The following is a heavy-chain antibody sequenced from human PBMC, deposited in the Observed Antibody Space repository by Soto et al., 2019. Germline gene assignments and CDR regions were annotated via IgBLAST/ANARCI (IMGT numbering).Heavy chain of an antibody. V-gene: IGHV3-33*01. J-gene: IGHJ4*02. D-gene: IGHD3-10*01. CDR1: GFTFSSYG. CDR3: ARDEDGSGAFGY. CDR2: IWYDGSNK. Sequence: QVQLVESGGGVVQPGRSLRLSCAASGFTFSSYGMHWVRQAPGKGLEWVAVIWYDGSNKYYADSVKGRFTISRDNSKNTLYRQMNSLRAEDTAVYYCARDEDGSGAFGYWGQGTLVTVSS.